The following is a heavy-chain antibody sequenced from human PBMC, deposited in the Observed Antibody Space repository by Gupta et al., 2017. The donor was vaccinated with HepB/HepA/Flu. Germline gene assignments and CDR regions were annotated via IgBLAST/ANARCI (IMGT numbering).Heavy chain of an antibody. CDR3: VRIMRGSSYFDP. CDR2: INHDSGDT. CDR1: GGTFTTHY. Sequence: QVHLVKSGAEVKKPGASVKISCQASGGTFTTHYIHWLRQAPRQGLEWMGWINHDSGDTKYAQKLQGRVTMTRDTSISTVYMDLSSLRSDDTAIYYCVRIMRGSSYFDPWGQGTLVTVS. V-gene: IGHV1-2*02. D-gene: IGHD4-11*01. J-gene: IGHJ5*02.